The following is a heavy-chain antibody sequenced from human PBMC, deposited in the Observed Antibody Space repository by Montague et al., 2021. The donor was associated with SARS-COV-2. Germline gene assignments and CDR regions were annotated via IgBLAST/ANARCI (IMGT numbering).Heavy chain of an antibody. D-gene: IGHD3-22*01. CDR1: GFTFSDYY. Sequence: SLRLSCAASGFTFSDYYMNWVRQAPGKGLGWVSSISSSSSYIYYADSVKGRFTISRDNAKNSLYLQMNSLRAEDTAVYYCARDRGGYYSVFDYWGQGTLVTVSS. CDR3: ARDRGGYYSVFDY. V-gene: IGHV3-21*01. CDR2: ISSSSSYI. J-gene: IGHJ4*02.